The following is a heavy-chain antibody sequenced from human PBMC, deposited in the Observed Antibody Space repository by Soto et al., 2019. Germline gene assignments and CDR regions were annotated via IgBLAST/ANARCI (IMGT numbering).Heavy chain of an antibody. D-gene: IGHD6-19*01. J-gene: IGHJ4*02. Sequence: VQLVESGGDLVQPGGSLRLSCAASGFTVSGNYMSWVRQAPGKGLECVLVIYGDDSTYYADSVKGRFTISRDNAKNTLYLQMNSLRVEDTATYFCARDTHTGWRFDYWGQGTLATVSS. CDR1: GFTVSGNY. CDR3: ARDTHTGWRFDY. V-gene: IGHV3-66*01. CDR2: IYGDDST.